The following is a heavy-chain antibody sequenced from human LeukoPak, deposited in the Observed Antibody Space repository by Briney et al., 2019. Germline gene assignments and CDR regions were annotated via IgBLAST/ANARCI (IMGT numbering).Heavy chain of an antibody. Sequence: ASVKVSCKASGYTFSSYGISWVRQAPGEGLEWMGWISAYNGNTDYAQKVQGRVTMTTDTSTNTAYMELRSLRSDDTAVYYCARDQRIVGATIDFDYWGQGTLVTVSS. J-gene: IGHJ4*02. CDR1: GYTFSSYG. V-gene: IGHV1-18*01. CDR2: ISAYNGNT. CDR3: ARDQRIVGATIDFDY. D-gene: IGHD1-26*01.